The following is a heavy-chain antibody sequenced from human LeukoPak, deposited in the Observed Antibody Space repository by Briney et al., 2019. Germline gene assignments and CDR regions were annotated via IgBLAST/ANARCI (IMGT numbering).Heavy chain of an antibody. J-gene: IGHJ6*03. Sequence: GGSLRLSCAAYGFSLSGYWMSWVRQAPGKGLEWVARLHADGNEKYFVHSVKGRFTVSRDNAKNSLYLQMNSLRVEDTAVYYCARSGRGVDSFYFYMDVWGKGTTVTVSS. D-gene: IGHD3-10*01. CDR1: GFSLSGYW. V-gene: IGHV3-7*01. CDR3: ARSGRGVDSFYFYMDV. CDR2: LHADGNEK.